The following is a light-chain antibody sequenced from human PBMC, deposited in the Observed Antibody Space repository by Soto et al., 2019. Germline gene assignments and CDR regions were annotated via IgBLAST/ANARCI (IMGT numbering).Light chain of an antibody. V-gene: IGKV3-20*01. CDR3: QQYGSSPT. Sequence: EIVLTQSPGTLSLSPGERATLSCRASQSVSSSYLAGYQQKPGQAPRLLIYGASSRATGIPDRFSGSGSGTDFTLTISRLEPEDFAVYYCQQYGSSPTFGQGTKVDIK. J-gene: IGKJ1*01. CDR1: QSVSSSY. CDR2: GAS.